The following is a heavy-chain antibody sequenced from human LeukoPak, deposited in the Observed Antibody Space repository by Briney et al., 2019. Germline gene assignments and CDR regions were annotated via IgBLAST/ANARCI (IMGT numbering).Heavy chain of an antibody. CDR3: ATQDLVVPDY. Sequence: GGSLRFSSAASGFTFSDYYLSLIRQAPGEGLEWVSYISSSGSTIYYADSVKGRFTITRDNAKNSLYLQMNSLRAADTAVYYCATQDLVVPDYWGQGTLVTVSS. J-gene: IGHJ4*02. CDR1: GFTFSDYY. CDR2: ISSSGSTI. V-gene: IGHV3-11*01. D-gene: IGHD2-15*01.